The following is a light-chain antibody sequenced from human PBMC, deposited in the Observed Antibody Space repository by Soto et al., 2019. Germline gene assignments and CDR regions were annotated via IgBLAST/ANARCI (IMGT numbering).Light chain of an antibody. CDR2: LNRDGSH. Sequence: QLVLTQSPSACASLEASVKLTCNVSSGHSDYGIAWHQQQPDKGPRYLMKLNRDGSHNKGDGIPDRFSGSSSGAERYLTISSLQSDDEADYYCQTWDTVVVFGGGTKLTVL. CDR1: SGHSDYG. J-gene: IGLJ2*01. CDR3: QTWDTVVV. V-gene: IGLV4-69*01.